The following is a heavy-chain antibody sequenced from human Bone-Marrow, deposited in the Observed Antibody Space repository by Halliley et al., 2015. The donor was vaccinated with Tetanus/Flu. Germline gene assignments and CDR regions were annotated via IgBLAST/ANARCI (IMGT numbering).Heavy chain of an antibody. CDR1: RFDFSTHS. D-gene: IGHD6-19*01. V-gene: IGHV3-21*06. CDR2: ISGSGAYT. CDR3: ARDPAVVVQWMAGTGHPFDY. J-gene: IGHJ4*02. Sequence: AASRFDFSTHSMNWVRQAPGKGLEWVSSISGSGAYTFYADSVKGRFTISRDSAKNSLYLQMNSLRAEDTAIYYCARDPAVVVQWMAGTGHPFDYWGQGTLVTVSS.